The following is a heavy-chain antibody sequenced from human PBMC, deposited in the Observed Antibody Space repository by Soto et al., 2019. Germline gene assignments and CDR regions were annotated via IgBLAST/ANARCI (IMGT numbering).Heavy chain of an antibody. V-gene: IGHV3-11*06. CDR1: GFNFSDYY. Sequence: SLRLSCSASGFNFSDYYMSWIRQAPGKGLEWVSYISSSSSYTNYADCVKGRFTISRDNAKNSLYLQMNSLRSEDTAVYYCARVTLSDYYESSGYYSNWFDAWGQGTLVTVSS. D-gene: IGHD3-22*01. J-gene: IGHJ5*02. CDR3: ARVTLSDYYESSGYYSNWFDA. CDR2: ISSSSSYT.